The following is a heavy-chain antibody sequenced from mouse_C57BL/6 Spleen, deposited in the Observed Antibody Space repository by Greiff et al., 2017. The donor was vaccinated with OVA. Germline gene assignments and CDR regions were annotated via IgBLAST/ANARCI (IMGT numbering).Heavy chain of an antibody. J-gene: IGHJ2*01. CDR1: GFTFSSYA. CDR2: ISDGGSYT. CDR3: ARSTGVATGGYFDY. D-gene: IGHD1-1*01. V-gene: IGHV5-4*03. Sequence: DVKLVESGGGLVKPGGSLKLSCAASGFTFSSYAMSWVRQTPEKRLEWVATISDGGSYTYYPDNVKGRFTISRDNAKNNLYLQMSHLKSEDTAMYYCARSTGVATGGYFDYWGQGTTLTVSS.